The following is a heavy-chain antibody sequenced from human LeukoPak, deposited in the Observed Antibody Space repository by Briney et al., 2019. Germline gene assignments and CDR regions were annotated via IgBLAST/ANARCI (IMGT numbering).Heavy chain of an antibody. CDR1: GYTLTELS. D-gene: IGHD3-16*02. CDR2: FDPEDGET. Sequence: ASVKVSCKVSGYTLTELSMHWVRQAPGKGLEWMGGFDPEDGETIYAQKFQGRVTMTRDTSISTAYMELSRLRSDDTAVYYCARESSSQELGYRYNHDAFDIWGQGTMVTVSS. CDR3: ARESSSQELGYRYNHDAFDI. J-gene: IGHJ3*02. V-gene: IGHV1-24*01.